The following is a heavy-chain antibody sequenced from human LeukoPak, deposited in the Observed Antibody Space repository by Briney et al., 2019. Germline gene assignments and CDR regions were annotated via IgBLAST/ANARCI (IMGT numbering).Heavy chain of an antibody. CDR3: SKGGRGSRSSWFDP. CDR1: GYSYTNYD. Sequence: GASVKVSCKASGYSYTNYDINWVRQPTGQGLEGMGWMNPKRGDTGHSRQLEGRVFITRGPFINTAYIAIISLGCDDPAVYFLSKGGRGSRSSWFDPWGQGTLVIVSS. CDR2: MNPKRGDT. J-gene: IGHJ5*02. D-gene: IGHD3-10*01. V-gene: IGHV1-8*03.